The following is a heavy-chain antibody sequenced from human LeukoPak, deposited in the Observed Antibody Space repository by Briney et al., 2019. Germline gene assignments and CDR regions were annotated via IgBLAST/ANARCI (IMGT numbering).Heavy chain of an antibody. J-gene: IGHJ5*02. Sequence: PSETLSLTCTVSGGSISSYYWSWIRQPPGKGLEWIGYIYYSGSTNYNPPLKSRVTISVDTSKNQFSLKLSSVTAADTAVYYCARHKQTGYYPAGFDPWGQGTLVTVSS. CDR1: GGSISSYY. D-gene: IGHD2-8*01. CDR2: IYYSGST. V-gene: IGHV4-59*08. CDR3: ARHKQTGYYPAGFDP.